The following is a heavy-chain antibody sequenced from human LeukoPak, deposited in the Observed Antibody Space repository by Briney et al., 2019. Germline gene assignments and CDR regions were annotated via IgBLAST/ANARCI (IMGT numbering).Heavy chain of an antibody. CDR2: ISAYNGNT. Sequence: RASVKVSCKASGYTFTSYGISWVRQAPGQGLEWMGWISAYNGNTNYAQKLQGRVTMTTDTSTSTAYMELRSLRSDDTAVYYCARARGGSYYYNYMDVWGKGTTVTVSS. D-gene: IGHD3-16*01. V-gene: IGHV1-18*01. CDR3: ARARGGSYYYNYMDV. J-gene: IGHJ6*03. CDR1: GYTFTSYG.